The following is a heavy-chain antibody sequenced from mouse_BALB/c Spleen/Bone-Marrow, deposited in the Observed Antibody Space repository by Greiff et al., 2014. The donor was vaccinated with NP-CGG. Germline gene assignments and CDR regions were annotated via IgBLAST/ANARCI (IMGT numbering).Heavy chain of an antibody. V-gene: IGHV5-15*02. Sequence: EVKLVESGGGVVQPGGSRKLSCAASGFNFSDYGMAWVRLAPGKGPEWVAFISNLAYSIYYADTVTGRFTISRENAKNTLYLEMSSLRFEDTAMYYCTRDRGYDWWYYFDYWGQGTTLTVSS. CDR1: GFNFSDYG. J-gene: IGHJ2*01. D-gene: IGHD2-2*01. CDR3: TRDRGYDWWYYFDY. CDR2: ISNLAYSI.